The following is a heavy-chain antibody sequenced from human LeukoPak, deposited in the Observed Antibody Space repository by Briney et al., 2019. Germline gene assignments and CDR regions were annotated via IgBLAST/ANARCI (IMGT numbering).Heavy chain of an antibody. CDR1: GFTFSRYY. CDR3: ARAYSSSSHFDY. J-gene: IGHJ4*02. Sequence: GGSLRLSCAASGFTFSRYYMSWVRQAPGKGLEWVSVIYSGGSTYYADSVKGRFTISRDNSKNTLYLQMNSLRAEDTAVYYCARAYSSSSHFDYWGQGTLVTVSS. V-gene: IGHV3-53*01. CDR2: IYSGGST. D-gene: IGHD6-6*01.